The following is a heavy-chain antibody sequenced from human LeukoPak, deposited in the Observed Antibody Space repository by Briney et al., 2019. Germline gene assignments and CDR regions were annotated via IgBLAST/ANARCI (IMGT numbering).Heavy chain of an antibody. D-gene: IGHD6-13*01. CDR2: IYYSGST. CDR1: GGSISSSSYY. V-gene: IGHV4-39*01. Sequence: SETLSLTCTVSGGSISSSSYYWGWIRQPPGKGLEWIGSIYYSGSTYYNPSLKSRVTISVDTSKNQFSLKLSSVTAADTAVYYCARLGIAAAGDDYWGQGTLVTVSS. J-gene: IGHJ4*02. CDR3: ARLGIAAAGDDY.